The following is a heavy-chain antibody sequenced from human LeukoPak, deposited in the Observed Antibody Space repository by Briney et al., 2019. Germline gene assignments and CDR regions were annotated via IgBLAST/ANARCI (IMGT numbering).Heavy chain of an antibody. J-gene: IGHJ4*02. CDR3: TRDSVYSYGLSELGY. CDR1: GFTFGDYA. Sequence: GGSLRLSCTASGFTFGDYAMNWVRQAPGEGLEWVGFIRSKAYGGTTEYAASVKGRFTISRDDSKSIAYLQMNSLKTEDTAVYYCTRDSVYSYGLSELGYWGQGTLVTVSS. D-gene: IGHD5-18*01. CDR2: IRSKAYGGTT. V-gene: IGHV3-49*04.